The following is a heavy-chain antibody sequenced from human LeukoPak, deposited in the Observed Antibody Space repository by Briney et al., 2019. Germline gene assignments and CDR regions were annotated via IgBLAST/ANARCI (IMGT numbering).Heavy chain of an antibody. D-gene: IGHD3-3*01. V-gene: IGHV4-39*01. Sequence: SETLSLTCTVSGGSISRSSYYWGWIRQPPGKGLEWIGSIYYSGSTYYNPSLKSRVTISVDTSKNQFSLKLSSVTAADTAVYYCARQEWLLYYYGMDVWGQGTTVTVSS. J-gene: IGHJ6*02. CDR3: ARQEWLLYYYGMDV. CDR1: GGSISRSSYY. CDR2: IYYSGST.